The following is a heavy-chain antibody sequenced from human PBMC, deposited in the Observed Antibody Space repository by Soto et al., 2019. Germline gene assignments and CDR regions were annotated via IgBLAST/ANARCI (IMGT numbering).Heavy chain of an antibody. CDR3: AKAPSGSGSPYFVY. J-gene: IGHJ4*02. V-gene: IGHV3-23*01. CDR1: GFTFSSYA. Sequence: EVQLLESGGGLVQPGGSLRLSCAASGFTFSSYAMSWVRQAPGKGLEWVSTISVSGVSTYYADSVKGRFTISRDNSKNTLYLQMNSLRAEDTAVYYCAKAPSGSGSPYFVYWGQGTLVTVSS. CDR2: ISVSGVST. D-gene: IGHD3-10*01.